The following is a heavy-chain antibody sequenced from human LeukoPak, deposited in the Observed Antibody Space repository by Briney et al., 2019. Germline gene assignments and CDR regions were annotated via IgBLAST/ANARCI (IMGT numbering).Heavy chain of an antibody. CDR3: ARDAVWFGELLSQYYYYGMDV. CDR1: GFTFSSYA. V-gene: IGHV3-30*04. Sequence: GGSLRLSCAAPGFTFSSYAMHWVRQAPGKGLEWVAVISYDGSNKYYADSVKGRFTISRDNSKNTLYLQMNSLRAEDTAVYYCARDAVWFGELLSQYYYYGMDVWGQGTTVTVSS. J-gene: IGHJ6*02. D-gene: IGHD3-10*01. CDR2: ISYDGSNK.